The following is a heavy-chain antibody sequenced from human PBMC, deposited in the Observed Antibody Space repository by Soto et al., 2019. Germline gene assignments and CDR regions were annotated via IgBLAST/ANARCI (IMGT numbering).Heavy chain of an antibody. CDR2: ISSSGGST. CDR1: FSSNT. Sequence: FSSNTMSFVRRPIIKGMEWVSAISSSGGSTYYADSVKGRFTISRDISKNTLYLQMNSLRAEVTAVADDGKRGCSTVYAFLLNGSSDL. CDR3: GKRGCSTVYAFLLNGSSDL. V-gene: IGHV3-23*01. J-gene: IGHJ2*01. D-gene: IGHD2-8*01.